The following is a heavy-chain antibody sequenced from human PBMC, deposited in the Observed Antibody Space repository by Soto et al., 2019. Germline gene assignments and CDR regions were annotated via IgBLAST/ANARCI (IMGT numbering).Heavy chain of an antibody. V-gene: IGHV5-51*01. CDR1: GYSFTSYW. CDR2: IYPGDSDT. CDR3: ARHRPDSSGYYPYYFDY. D-gene: IGHD3-22*01. J-gene: IGHJ4*02. Sequence: PGESLKISCKGSGYSFTSYWIGWVRQMPGKGLEWVGIIYPGDSDTRYSPSFQGQVTISADKSISTAYLQWSSLKASDTAMYYCARHRPDSSGYYPYYFDYWGQGTLVTVSS.